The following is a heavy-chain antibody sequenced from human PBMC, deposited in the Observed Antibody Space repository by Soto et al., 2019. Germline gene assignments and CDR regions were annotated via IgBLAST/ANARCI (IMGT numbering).Heavy chain of an antibody. V-gene: IGHV5-10-1*01. J-gene: IGHJ4*02. CDR3: ARQIYDSDTGPNFQYYFDS. CDR1: GYSFAGYW. CDR2: IDPSDSQT. Sequence: PWASLKISCKGSGYSFAGYWITWVRQKPGKGLEWMGRIDPSDSQTYYSPSFRGHVTISVTKSITTVFLQWSSLRASDTAMYYCARQIYDSDTGPNFQYYFDSWGQGAPVTVSS. D-gene: IGHD3-22*01.